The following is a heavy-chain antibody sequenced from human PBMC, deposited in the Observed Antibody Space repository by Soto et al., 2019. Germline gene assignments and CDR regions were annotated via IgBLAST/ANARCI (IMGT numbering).Heavy chain of an antibody. Sequence: GGSLRLSCAASGFTFSNYAMNWVRQAPGKGLEWVSTIGGSGAPTYYADSVRGRFTISRDNSKNTLYLQMNSLRDEDTAVYFCASKLTFGSSSDYWGQGTLVTVSS. J-gene: IGHJ4*02. CDR2: IGGSGAPT. CDR3: ASKLTFGSSSDY. V-gene: IGHV3-23*01. CDR1: GFTFSNYA. D-gene: IGHD3-10*01.